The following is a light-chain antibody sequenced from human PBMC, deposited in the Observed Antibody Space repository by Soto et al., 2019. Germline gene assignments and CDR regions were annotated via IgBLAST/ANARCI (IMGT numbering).Light chain of an antibody. CDR2: GAS. CDR3: QQYGGSPRT. Sequence: EIVLTQSPGTLSLSPGEGATLSCRASQSVGGTFLAWYQQKGGQAPRLLIHGASNRATGIPDRFSGSGSGTDFPLTISRLEPEDFEVYYCQQYGGSPRTFGQGTKVEVK. V-gene: IGKV3-20*01. J-gene: IGKJ1*01. CDR1: QSVGGTF.